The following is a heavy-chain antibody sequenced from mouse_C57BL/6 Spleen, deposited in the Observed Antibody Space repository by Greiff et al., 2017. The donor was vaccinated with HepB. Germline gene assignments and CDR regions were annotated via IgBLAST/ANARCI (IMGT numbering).Heavy chain of an antibody. CDR3: AGYYYGSSPNWYFDV. J-gene: IGHJ1*03. CDR1: GYSFTDYN. V-gene: IGHV1-39*01. CDR2: INPNYGTT. Sequence: EVQGVESGPELVKPGASVKISCKASGYSFTDYNMNWVEQSNGKSLEWIGVINPNYGTTSYNQKFKGKATLTVDQSSSTAYMQLNSLTSEDSAVYYCAGYYYGSSPNWYFDVWGTGTTVTVSS. D-gene: IGHD1-1*01.